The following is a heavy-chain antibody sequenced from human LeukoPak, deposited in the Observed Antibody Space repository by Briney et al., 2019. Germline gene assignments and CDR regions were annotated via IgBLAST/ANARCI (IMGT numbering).Heavy chain of an antibody. CDR2: INQDASAK. V-gene: IGHV3-7*01. D-gene: IGHD5-18*01. CDR1: GFTFSGYS. Sequence: TGGSLRLSCVASGFTFSGYSMNWVRQAPGKGLEWVANINQDASAKSYVDSVRGRFTISRDDAKNSLHLQMNSLRAEDTAVYYCARDLYSYGANQDDYWGQGILVTVSS. J-gene: IGHJ4*02. CDR3: ARDLYSYGANQDDY.